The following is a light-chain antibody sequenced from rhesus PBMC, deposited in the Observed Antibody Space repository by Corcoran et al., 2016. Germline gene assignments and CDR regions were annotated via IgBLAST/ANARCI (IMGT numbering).Light chain of an antibody. J-gene: IGKJ4*01. CDR2: FAS. CDR3: MQGTPLPLT. Sequence: DIVMTQTPLSLPVTPGEPASISCRSSRSLLHSNGYTYLYWYLQKPGQSLQLLTYFASYRASGVPERFSGEGSGTDFTLEISRVEADDSGVYYCMQGTPLPLTLGGGTKVEIK. CDR1: RSLLHSNGYTY. V-gene: IGKV2-91*01.